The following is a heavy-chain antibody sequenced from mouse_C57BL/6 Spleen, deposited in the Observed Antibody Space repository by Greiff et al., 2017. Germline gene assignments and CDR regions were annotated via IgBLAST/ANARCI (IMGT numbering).Heavy chain of an antibody. CDR2: INPNNGGT. V-gene: IGHV1-53*01. J-gene: IGHJ3*01. CDR1: GYTFTNYW. CDR3: ARGPPPFAY. Sequence: QVQLQQPGTELVKPGASVTLSCKASGYTFTNYWMHWVKQRPGQGLEWIGNINPNNGGTNYNEKFKSKATLTVDKSSSTAYMQLRSLTSADSAVDYCARGPPPFAYWGQGTLVTVSA.